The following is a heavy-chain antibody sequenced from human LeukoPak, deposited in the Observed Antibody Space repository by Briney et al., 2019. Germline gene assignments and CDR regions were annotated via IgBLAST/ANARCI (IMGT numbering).Heavy chain of an antibody. J-gene: IGHJ4*02. V-gene: IGHV3-74*01. CDR1: GFTFSNYW. CDR2: LNSDGSSK. D-gene: IGHD3-16*01. Sequence: PGGTLRLSCAASGFTFSNYWMHWVRQAPGKGLVWVSRLNSDGSSKNYADSVKGRFTISRDNAKNTLYLQMNSLRDEDTAVFYCARSRYDYIWGIDYWGQGTLVTISS. CDR3: ARSRYDYIWGIDY.